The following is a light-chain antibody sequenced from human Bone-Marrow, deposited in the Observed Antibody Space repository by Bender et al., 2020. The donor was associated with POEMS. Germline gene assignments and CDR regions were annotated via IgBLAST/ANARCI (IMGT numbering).Light chain of an antibody. V-gene: IGLV3-19*01. CDR1: SLRSYY. CDR3: QSYDNSLGGWV. Sequence: SSELTQDPAVSVALGQTVRITCQGDSLRSYYATWYQQKPGQAPVLVIYGYNNRPSGVPDRFSGSKSGTSASLAITGLQAEDEGDYYCQSYDNSLGGWVFGGGTKLTVL. CDR2: GYN. J-gene: IGLJ3*02.